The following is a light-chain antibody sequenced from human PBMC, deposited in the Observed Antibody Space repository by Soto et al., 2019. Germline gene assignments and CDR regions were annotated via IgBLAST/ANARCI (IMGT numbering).Light chain of an antibody. V-gene: IGLV1-40*01. CDR1: SSNIGAGYD. J-gene: IGLJ1*01. Sequence: QAVVTQPPSVSEAPGQRVTISCTGSSSNIGAGYDVHWYQQLPGTAPKLLIYGNSNRPSGVPDRFSGSKSGTSASLAITGLQAEDEADYYCQSYDSSLSGSSVFGTGTKLTVL. CDR2: GNS. CDR3: QSYDSSLSGSSV.